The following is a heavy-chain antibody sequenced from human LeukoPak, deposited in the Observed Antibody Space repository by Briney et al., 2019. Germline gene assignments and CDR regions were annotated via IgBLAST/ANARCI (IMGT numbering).Heavy chain of an antibody. CDR1: GFTVSSNY. CDR2: IYSDGAT. CDR3: ARDGRGLPGINY. Sequence: GGSLRLSCAASGFTVSSNYMSWVRQAPGKGLEWVSVIYSDGATYYADSVKGRFTISRGNSKNTLYLQMNSLRAEDTAVYYCARDGRGLPGINYWGQGTLVTVSS. V-gene: IGHV3-66*01. J-gene: IGHJ4*02. D-gene: IGHD6-13*01.